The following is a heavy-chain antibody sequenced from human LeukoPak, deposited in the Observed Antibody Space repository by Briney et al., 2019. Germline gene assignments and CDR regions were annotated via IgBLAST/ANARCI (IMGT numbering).Heavy chain of an antibody. J-gene: IGHJ4*02. CDR2: IYTSGST. CDR3: ARGTYYYGSGLYFDY. D-gene: IGHD3-10*01. Sequence: SETLSLTCTVSGGSISSGSYYWSWIRQPAGKGLEWIGRIYTSGSTNYNPSLKSRVTISVDTSKNQFSLKLSSVTAADTAVYYCARGTYYYGSGLYFDYWGQGTLVTVSS. V-gene: IGHV4-61*02. CDR1: GGSISSGSYY.